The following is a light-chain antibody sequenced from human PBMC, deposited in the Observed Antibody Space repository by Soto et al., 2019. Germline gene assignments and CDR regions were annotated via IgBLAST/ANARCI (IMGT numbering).Light chain of an antibody. V-gene: IGKV3-20*01. CDR3: QHYGSSLWT. CDR1: QRITSTY. Sequence: ETVLTQSPGTLSLSPGERATLSCRASQRITSTYLTWYQQKPGQAPRLLIYGASSRATGIPDRFSGSGSGTDFTLTINRLEPEDLAVYYCQHYGSSLWTFGQGTKVEVK. CDR2: GAS. J-gene: IGKJ1*01.